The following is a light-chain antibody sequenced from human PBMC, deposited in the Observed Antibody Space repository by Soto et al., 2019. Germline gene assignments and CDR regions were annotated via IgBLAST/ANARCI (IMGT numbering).Light chain of an antibody. CDR3: QQYGSSGT. CDR2: GAS. V-gene: IGKV3-20*01. J-gene: IGKJ1*01. Sequence: LAPAPCALSLSPGDRATLPGSASQSVSNNYLAWYQQKPGQAPRLLIYGASNRATGIPDRFSGSGSGTDFTLTISRLEPEDFAVYYCQQYGSSGTFGQGTKVDIK. CDR1: QSVSNNY.